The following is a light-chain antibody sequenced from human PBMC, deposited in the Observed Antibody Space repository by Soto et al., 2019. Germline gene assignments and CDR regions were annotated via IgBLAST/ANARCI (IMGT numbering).Light chain of an antibody. J-gene: IGKJ1*01. Sequence: DIQMTQSPSTLSASVGDRVTITCRASQSISSWLAWYQQKPGKAPKLLIYKASNLESGVPSRFSGSGSGTEFTHTISSLQPDDFATYYCQQYNSYWTFGQGTKVEIK. CDR2: KAS. CDR1: QSISSW. CDR3: QQYNSYWT. V-gene: IGKV1-5*03.